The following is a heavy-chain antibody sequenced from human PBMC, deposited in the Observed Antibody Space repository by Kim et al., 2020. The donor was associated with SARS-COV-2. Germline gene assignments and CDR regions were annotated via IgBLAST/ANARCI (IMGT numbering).Heavy chain of an antibody. CDR3: ARTWSGYGYYYGMDV. V-gene: IGHV4-59*01. J-gene: IGHJ6*02. D-gene: IGHD3-3*01. Sequence: PSLKSRVTISVDTSKNQFSLKLSSVTAADTAVYYCARTWSGYGYYYGMDVWGQGTTVTVSS.